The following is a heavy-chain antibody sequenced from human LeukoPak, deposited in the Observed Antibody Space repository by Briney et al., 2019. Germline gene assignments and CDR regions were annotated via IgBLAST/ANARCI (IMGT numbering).Heavy chain of an antibody. Sequence: PGGSLRLSCAASGFTFSDYWMTWVRQAPGKGLEWGDQIKKDGGEKYYVDTVNGRFTISRDNAKNLVYLHMNSLRVEDTAVYYCARGWNYAFRFDYWGQGTLVTVSS. V-gene: IGHV3-7*01. CDR1: GFTFSDYW. J-gene: IGHJ4*02. D-gene: IGHD1-7*01. CDR2: IKKDGGEK. CDR3: ARGWNYAFRFDY.